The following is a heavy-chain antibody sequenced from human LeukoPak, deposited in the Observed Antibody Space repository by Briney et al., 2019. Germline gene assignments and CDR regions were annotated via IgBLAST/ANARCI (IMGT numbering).Heavy chain of an antibody. CDR2: IYYSGST. Sequence: PSETLSLTCAVYGGSISSYYWSWIRQPPGKGLEWIGYIYYSGSTNYNPSLKSRVTISVDTSKNQFSLKLSSVTAADTAVYYCARERSTVTFDYWGQGTLVTVSS. J-gene: IGHJ4*02. CDR3: ARERSTVTFDY. D-gene: IGHD4-17*01. CDR1: GGSISSYY. V-gene: IGHV4-59*12.